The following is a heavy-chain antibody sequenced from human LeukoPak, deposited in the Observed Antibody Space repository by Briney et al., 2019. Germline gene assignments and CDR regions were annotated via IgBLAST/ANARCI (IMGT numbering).Heavy chain of an antibody. J-gene: IGHJ4*02. CDR1: GFTFSSYA. CDR3: AKRSAESSGYFDY. V-gene: IGHV3-23*01. CDR2: ITGSGAFT. Sequence: GESLRLSCAASGFTFSSYAMTWVRQAPGKGLEWVSAITGSGAFTDYADSVKGRFTISRDNSKNTLYLQMNSLRAEDTGVYYCAKRSAESSGYFDYWGQGTLVTVSS. D-gene: IGHD6-19*01.